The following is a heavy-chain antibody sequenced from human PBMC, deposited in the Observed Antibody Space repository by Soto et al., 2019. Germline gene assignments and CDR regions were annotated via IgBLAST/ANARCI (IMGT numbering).Heavy chain of an antibody. CDR3: ARDPSSVADTAMVMDY. CDR2: ISYDGSNK. CDR1: GFTFSSYA. J-gene: IGHJ4*02. Sequence: GGSLRLSCVASGFTFSSYAMHWVRQAPGKGLEWVAVISYDGSNKYYADSVKGRFTISRDNSKNTLYLQMNSLRAEDTAVYYCARDPSSVADTAMVMDYWGQGTLVTVSS. V-gene: IGHV3-30-3*01. D-gene: IGHD5-18*01.